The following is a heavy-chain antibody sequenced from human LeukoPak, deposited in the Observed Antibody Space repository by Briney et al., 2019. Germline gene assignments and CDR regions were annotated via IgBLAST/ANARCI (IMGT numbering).Heavy chain of an antibody. D-gene: IGHD3-16*02. CDR2: IIPIFGTA. CDR3: ARDGRYDYVWGSYRWASVVDY. V-gene: IGHV1-69*06. CDR1: GGTFSSYA. J-gene: IGHJ4*02. Sequence: SVKVSCKASGGTFSSYAISWVRQAPGQGLEWMGGIIPIFGTANYAQKFQGRVTITADKSTSTAYMELSSLRSEDTAVYYCARDGRYDYVWGSYRWASVVDYWGQGTLVTVSS.